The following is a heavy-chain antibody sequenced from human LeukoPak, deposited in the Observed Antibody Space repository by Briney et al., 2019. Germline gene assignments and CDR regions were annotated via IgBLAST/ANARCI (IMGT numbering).Heavy chain of an antibody. CDR1: GFTFSGHW. CDR2: IKETGSEK. CDR3: AREGVPYVPGGDY. D-gene: IGHD3-10*02. J-gene: IGHJ4*02. V-gene: IGHV3-7*01. Sequence: PGGSLRLSCAASGFTFSGHWMSWVRQAPGKGLEWVANIKETGSEKNYLDSVKGRFTISRDNAKNSLYLQMDSLRAEDTALYYCAREGVPYVPGGDYWGQGTLVTVSS.